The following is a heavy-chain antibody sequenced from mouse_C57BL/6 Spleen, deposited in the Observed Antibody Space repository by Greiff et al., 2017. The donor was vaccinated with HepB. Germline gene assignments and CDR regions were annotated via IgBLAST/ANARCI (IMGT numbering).Heavy chain of an antibody. J-gene: IGHJ3*01. Sequence: QVQLQQPGAELVRPGSSVKLSCKASGYTFTSYWMHWVKQRPIQGLEWIGNIDPSDSETHYNQKFKDKATLTVAKSSSTAYMQLSSLTSEDSAVYYCARAPYYGSSPGGFAYWGQGTLVTVSA. D-gene: IGHD1-1*01. CDR2: IDPSDSET. CDR3: ARAPYYGSSPGGFAY. V-gene: IGHV1-52*01. CDR1: GYTFTSYW.